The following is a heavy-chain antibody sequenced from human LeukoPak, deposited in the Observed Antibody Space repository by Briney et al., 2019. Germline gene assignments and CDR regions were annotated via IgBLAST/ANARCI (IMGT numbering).Heavy chain of an antibody. Sequence: ASVKVSCKASGYTFTSYGISWVRRAPGQGLEWMGWISAYNGNTNYAQKLQGRVTMTTDTSTSTAYMELRSLRSDDTAVYYCAREGAGAWYYYGSGSYYNHPFDYWGQGTLVTVSS. CDR3: AREGAGAWYYYGSGSYYNHPFDY. D-gene: IGHD3-10*01. V-gene: IGHV1-18*01. CDR2: ISAYNGNT. J-gene: IGHJ4*02. CDR1: GYTFTSYG.